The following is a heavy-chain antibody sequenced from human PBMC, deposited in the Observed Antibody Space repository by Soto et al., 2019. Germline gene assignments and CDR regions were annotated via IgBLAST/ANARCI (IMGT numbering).Heavy chain of an antibody. V-gene: IGHV1-18*01. CDR2: ISAYNGNT. CDR3: ERENILFTHDAFDI. Sequence: QGQLVQSGGAVKKPGASVKVSCKASGYSFSRYGLSWVRQAPGQGLEWMGWISAYNGNTNYARKLQGRVTMTTDTSTSTAYMELRSLRSDDTAVYFCERENILFTHDAFDICGQGTMVTVSS. D-gene: IGHD3-9*01. CDR1: GYSFSRYG. J-gene: IGHJ3*02.